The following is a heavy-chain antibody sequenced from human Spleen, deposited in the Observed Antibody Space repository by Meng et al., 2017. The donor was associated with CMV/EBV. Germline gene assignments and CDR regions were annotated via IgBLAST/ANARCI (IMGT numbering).Heavy chain of an antibody. CDR1: GFTFSSYA. V-gene: IGHV3-30*04. J-gene: IGHJ3*02. CDR2: ISYDGSNK. CDR3: AKDLGGSSGWYDAFDI. D-gene: IGHD6-19*01. Sequence: GESLKISCAASGFTFSSYAMHWVRQAPGKGLEWVAVISYDGSNKYYADSVKGRFTISRDNSKNTLYLQMNSLRAEDTAVYYCAKDLGGSSGWYDAFDIWGQGTMVTVSS.